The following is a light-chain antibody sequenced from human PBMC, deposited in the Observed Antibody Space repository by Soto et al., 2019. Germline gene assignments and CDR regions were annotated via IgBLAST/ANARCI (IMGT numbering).Light chain of an antibody. Sequence: DILLTQSPGTLSLSPGERATLSCRASQSVSSSYLAWCQQRPGQAPRLLIYGASTRATGIPDRFSGSGSGTDFTLTISRLEPEDFAVYFCQQYGSSPPWTFGQGTKVEIK. CDR2: GAS. CDR1: QSVSSSY. J-gene: IGKJ1*01. V-gene: IGKV3-20*01. CDR3: QQYGSSPPWT.